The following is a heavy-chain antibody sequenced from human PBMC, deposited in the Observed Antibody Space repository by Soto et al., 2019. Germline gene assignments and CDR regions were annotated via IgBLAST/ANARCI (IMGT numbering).Heavy chain of an antibody. CDR1: GGSISSGGYY. CDR3: ARARTTVQYFQH. D-gene: IGHD4-17*01. J-gene: IGHJ1*01. Sequence: LSLTCTVSGGSISSGGYYWSWIRQHPGKGLEWIGYIYYSGSTYYNPSLKSRVTISVDTSKNQFSLKLSSVTAADTAVYYCARARTTVQYFQHWGQGTLVTVSS. CDR2: IYYSGST. V-gene: IGHV4-31*03.